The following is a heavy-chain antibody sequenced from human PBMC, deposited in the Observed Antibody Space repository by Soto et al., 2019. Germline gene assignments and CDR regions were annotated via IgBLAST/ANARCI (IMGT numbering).Heavy chain of an antibody. CDR2: IKKRADGGTA. Sequence: GGSLRLSCAASGFTFSNAWMNWVRQAPGKGLEWVGRIKKRADGGTADHAAPVKGRFTISRDNAKNSLFLQMNSLRADDTAVYYCARDILSGGAYPDSWGQGTKVTVSS. J-gene: IGHJ5*01. CDR1: GFTFSNAW. V-gene: IGHV3-15*01. D-gene: IGHD3-10*01. CDR3: ARDILSGGAYPDS.